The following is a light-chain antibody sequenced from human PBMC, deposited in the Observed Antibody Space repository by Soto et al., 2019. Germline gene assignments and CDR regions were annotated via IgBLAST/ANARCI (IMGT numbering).Light chain of an antibody. CDR1: QSIRSL. CDR2: DAS. J-gene: IGKJ5*01. Sequence: DIQITHSPSTLSSSVLYRFTITCRASQSIRSLLAFYQQKPGKAPKVLIYDASSLGSGVPSRFSGSGSGTEFTLTISSLQPDDFATYFCQQYQTYSTFGQGTRLEI. CDR3: QQYQTYST. V-gene: IGKV1-5*01.